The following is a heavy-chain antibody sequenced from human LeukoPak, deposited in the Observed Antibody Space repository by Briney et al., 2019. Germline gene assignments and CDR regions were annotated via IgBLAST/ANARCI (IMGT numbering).Heavy chain of an antibody. Sequence: PSETLSLTCSVSGMSITSRHYWGWIRQPPGKGLEWIGSTSHSDSPYYNPSLESRVTISVDTTKNQFSPKLSSVTAADTAVYYCARHAGYYDSSGYYTRFDYWGQGTLVTVSS. CDR3: ARHAGYYDSSGYYTRFDY. V-gene: IGHV4-38-2*02. CDR2: TSHSDSP. CDR1: GMSITSRHY. D-gene: IGHD3-22*01. J-gene: IGHJ4*02.